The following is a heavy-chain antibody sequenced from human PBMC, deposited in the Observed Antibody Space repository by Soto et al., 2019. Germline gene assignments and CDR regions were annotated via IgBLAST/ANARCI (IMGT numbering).Heavy chain of an antibody. Sequence: QITLKESGPTLVKPTQTLTLTCTFSGFSLSTRGVGVGWIRQPPGKALECLAVIYWDDDKRYSPSLMSRLTIARDTSKNQVVLTLTNMGPVDTAAYCGARIQSCGYYGMEVWGQGTTVAVSS. CDR2: IYWDDDK. D-gene: IGHD3-10*01. V-gene: IGHV2-5*02. CDR3: ARIQSCGYYGMEV. J-gene: IGHJ6*02. CDR1: GFSLSTRGVG.